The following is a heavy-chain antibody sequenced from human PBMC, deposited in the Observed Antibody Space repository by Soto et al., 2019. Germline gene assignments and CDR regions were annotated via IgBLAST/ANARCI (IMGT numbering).Heavy chain of an antibody. CDR3: AKDTGFLEWSDAFDI. Sequence: GGSLRLSCAASGFTFSSYAMSWVRQAPGKGLEWVSAISVSGGSTYYADSVKGRFTISRDNSKNTLYLQMISLKAEDTALYYCAKDTGFLEWSDAFDIWGQGTMVTVSS. CDR2: ISVSGGST. D-gene: IGHD3-3*01. J-gene: IGHJ3*02. CDR1: GFTFSSYA. V-gene: IGHV3-23*01.